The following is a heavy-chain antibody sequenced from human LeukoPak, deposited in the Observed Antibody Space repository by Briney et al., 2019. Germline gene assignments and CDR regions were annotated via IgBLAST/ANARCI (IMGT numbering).Heavy chain of an antibody. CDR1: GYTFTGYY. CDR3: ALGWNDYSNLRIDY. D-gene: IGHD4-11*01. Sequence: ASVKVSCKASGYTFTGYYMHWVRQAPGQGLEWMGWINPNSGGTNYAQKFRGRVTMTRDTSISTAYMELSRLRSDDTAVYYCALGWNDYSNLRIDYWGQGTLVTVSS. CDR2: INPNSGGT. J-gene: IGHJ4*02. V-gene: IGHV1-2*02.